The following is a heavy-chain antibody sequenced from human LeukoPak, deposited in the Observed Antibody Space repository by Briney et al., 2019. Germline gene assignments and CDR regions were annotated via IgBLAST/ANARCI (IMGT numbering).Heavy chain of an antibody. CDR3: ASTMISPEYYFDY. D-gene: IGHD3-22*01. CDR2: IASDGSST. Sequence: GGSLRLSCAASGFTFSNYAMSWVRQAPGKGLVWVSRIASDGSSTTYADSVKGRFSISRDNAKNTLYLQMNSLRVEDTAVYYCASTMISPEYYFDYWGQGTLVTVSS. V-gene: IGHV3-74*01. CDR1: GFTFSNYA. J-gene: IGHJ4*02.